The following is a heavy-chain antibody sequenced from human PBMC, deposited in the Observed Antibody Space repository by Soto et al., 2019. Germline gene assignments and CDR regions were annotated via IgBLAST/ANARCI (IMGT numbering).Heavy chain of an antibody. CDR1: GFTFSSYA. CDR3: ARDYYDSSGYPLN. D-gene: IGHD3-22*01. Sequence: GGSLRLSCAASGFTFSSYAMHWVRQAPGKGLEWVAVISYDGSNKYYADSVKGRFTISRENSKNTLYLQMNSLRAEDTAVYYCARDYYDSSGYPLNWGQGTLVTASS. V-gene: IGHV3-30-3*01. CDR2: ISYDGSNK. J-gene: IGHJ4*02.